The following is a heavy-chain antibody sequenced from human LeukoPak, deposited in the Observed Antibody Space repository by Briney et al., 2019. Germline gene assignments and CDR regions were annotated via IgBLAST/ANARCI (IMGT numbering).Heavy chain of an antibody. V-gene: IGHV3-53*01. D-gene: IGHD2/OR15-2a*01. CDR2: IYSGGST. J-gene: IGHJ4*02. CDR3: TRDATQYLRYGYFDS. CDR1: GFTVSSNY. Sequence: GGSLRLSCAASGFTVSSNYMSWVRQAPGKGLEWVSVIYSGGSTYYADSVRGRFTISRDNAKNSVSLQMNNLRAEDTAVYYCTRDATQYLRYGYFDSWGQGILVTVSS.